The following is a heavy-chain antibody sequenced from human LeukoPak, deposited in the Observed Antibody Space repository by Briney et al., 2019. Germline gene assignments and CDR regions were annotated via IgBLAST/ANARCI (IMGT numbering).Heavy chain of an antibody. D-gene: IGHD5-18*01. CDR2: IYSGGST. V-gene: IGHV3-53*01. CDR3: AKGVGYSYGYPLGY. J-gene: IGHJ4*02. Sequence: GGSLRLSCTVSGFTVSSDSMSWVRQAPGKGLEWVSFIYSGGSTHYSDSVKGRFTISRDNSKNTLYLQTNSLRAEDTAVYYCAKGVGYSYGYPLGYWGQGTLVTVSS. CDR1: GFTVSSDS.